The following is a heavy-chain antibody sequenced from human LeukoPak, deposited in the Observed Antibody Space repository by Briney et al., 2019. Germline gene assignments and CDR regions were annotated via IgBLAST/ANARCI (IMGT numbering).Heavy chain of an antibody. CDR1: GGSISSYY. CDR2: IYYSGST. V-gene: IGHV4-59*08. CDR3: ARGPRAPGSFDI. D-gene: IGHD3-10*01. J-gene: IGHJ3*02. Sequence: SETLSLTSTVSGGSISSYYWSWIRQPPGKGLEWIGYIYYSGSTNYNPSLKSRVTISVDTSKNQFSLKLSSVTAADTAVYYCARGPRAPGSFDIWGQGTMVTVSS.